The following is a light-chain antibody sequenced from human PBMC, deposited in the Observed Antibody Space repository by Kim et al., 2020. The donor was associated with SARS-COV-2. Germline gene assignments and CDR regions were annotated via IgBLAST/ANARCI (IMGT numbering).Light chain of an antibody. CDR2: GAS. CDR1: QSVNSN. CDR3: QQYNNWPLT. V-gene: IGKV3-15*01. Sequence: ASPGERATLACRASQSVNSNLAWYQQKPGQSPRLLIYGASTRATGIPARIGGSGSGTEFTLTISSLQSEDFAVYYCQQYNNWPLTFGGGTKVDIK. J-gene: IGKJ4*01.